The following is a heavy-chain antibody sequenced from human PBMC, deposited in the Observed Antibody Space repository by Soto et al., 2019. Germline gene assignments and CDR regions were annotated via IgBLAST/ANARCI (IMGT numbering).Heavy chain of an antibody. D-gene: IGHD1-1*01. CDR3: AREHQLGPGWFDP. CDR1: GGSISSGDYY. J-gene: IGHJ5*02. CDR2: IYYSGST. Sequence: QVQLQESGPGLVKPSQTLSLTCTVSGGSISSGDYYWSWIRQPPGKGLEWIGYIYYSGSTYYNPSLKSRVTISVDKSKHQFSLKLTSVTAADTAVYYCAREHQLGPGWFDPWGQGTLVTVSS. V-gene: IGHV4-30-4*01.